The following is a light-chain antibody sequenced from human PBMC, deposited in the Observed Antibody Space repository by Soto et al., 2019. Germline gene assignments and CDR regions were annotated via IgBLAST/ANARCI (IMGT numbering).Light chain of an antibody. J-gene: IGLJ1*01. CDR2: DVS. CDR3: SSYTSSSSYV. Sequence: TQPATVSGYTGQAVTISCNGTSSDVGGYNYVSWYQQHPGKAPKLMIYDVSNRPSGVSNRFSGSTSGNTASLTISGLQAEDEADYYCSSYTSSSSYVFGPGTKFTVL. CDR1: SSDVGGYNY. V-gene: IGLV2-14*01.